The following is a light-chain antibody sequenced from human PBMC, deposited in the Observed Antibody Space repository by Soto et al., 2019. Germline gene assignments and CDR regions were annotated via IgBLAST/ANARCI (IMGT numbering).Light chain of an antibody. CDR3: QQLNSYPYT. CDR1: QGISSY. V-gene: IGKV1-9*01. J-gene: IGKJ2*01. Sequence: DIQLTQSPSFLSASVGDRVTITCRASQGISSYLTWYQQKPGKAPKLLIHAASTLHSGVPSRFSGSGSGTEFSLTISSLQPEDFATYYCQQLNSYPYTFGQGTKVDIK. CDR2: AAS.